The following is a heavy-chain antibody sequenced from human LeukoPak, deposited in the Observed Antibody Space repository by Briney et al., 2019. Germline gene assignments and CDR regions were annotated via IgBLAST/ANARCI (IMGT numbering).Heavy chain of an antibody. CDR3: ARDPHNVAANWFDP. CDR1: GFTFKDYA. D-gene: IGHD6-13*01. V-gene: IGHV3-21*01. Sequence: NPGGSLRLSCAASGFTFKDYALNWVRQTPGKGLEWVSSISDDGAYIYYADSVKGRFTISRDNANSSLYLQMDSLSPEDTAVYYCARDPHNVAANWFDPWGQGALVTVSS. J-gene: IGHJ5*02. CDR2: ISDDGAYI.